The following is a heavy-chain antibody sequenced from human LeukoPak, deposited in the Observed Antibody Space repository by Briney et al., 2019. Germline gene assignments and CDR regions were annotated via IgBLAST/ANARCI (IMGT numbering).Heavy chain of an antibody. D-gene: IGHD2-2*01. CDR3: ARGEIVVVPAAIPYYYYYMDV. J-gene: IGHJ6*03. Sequence: SETVSLTCAVYGGSFSGYYWSWIRQPPGKGLEWIGEINHSGSTNYNPSLKSRVTISVDTSKNQFSLKLSSVTAADTAVYYCARGEIVVVPAAIPYYYYYMDVWGKGTTVTVSS. V-gene: IGHV4-34*01. CDR1: GGSFSGYY. CDR2: INHSGST.